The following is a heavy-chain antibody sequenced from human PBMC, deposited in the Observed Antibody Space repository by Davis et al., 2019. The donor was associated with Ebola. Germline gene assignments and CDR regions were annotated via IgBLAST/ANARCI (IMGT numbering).Heavy chain of an antibody. CDR3: ARNAWLPSLHFDY. CDR2: INGGIGTT. Sequence: ASVKVSCKASGYTFPNYAIHWVRQAPGQRLEWMGWINGGIGTTKYSQDFQGRVSITRDTSASSAYMELNSLRSEDTAVYYCARNAWLPSLHFDYWGQGTRVTVSS. CDR1: GYTFPNYA. D-gene: IGHD5-12*01. V-gene: IGHV1-3*01. J-gene: IGHJ4*02.